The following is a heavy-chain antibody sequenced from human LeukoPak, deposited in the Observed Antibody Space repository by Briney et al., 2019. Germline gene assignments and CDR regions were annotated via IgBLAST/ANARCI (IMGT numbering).Heavy chain of an antibody. Sequence: PGGSLRLSCTTSGFNFRAYWMSWVRQAPGKGLEWVANIKQDGSEKYYVDSVKGRFTISRDNAKNSLYLQMNSLRAEDTAVYYCARARYNWNHYYFDYWGQGTLVTVSS. J-gene: IGHJ4*02. D-gene: IGHD1-14*01. CDR3: ARARYNWNHYYFDY. V-gene: IGHV3-7*01. CDR2: IKQDGSEK. CDR1: GFNFRAYW.